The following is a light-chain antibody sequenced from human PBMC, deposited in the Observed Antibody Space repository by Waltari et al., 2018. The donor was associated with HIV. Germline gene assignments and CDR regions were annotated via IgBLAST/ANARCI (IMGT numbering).Light chain of an antibody. CDR3: QQHYSPPPLT. V-gene: IGKV1-NL1*01. J-gene: IGKJ4*01. Sequence: DIQMTQSPSSLSASVGDRVTITCRASQAISNSLAWYQQKPGEAPKLLLYAASRLESGVPSKLSGSRSGTDYAITISSLQPEDVSADYCQQHYSPPPLTFGGGTKVEIK. CDR1: QAISNS. CDR2: AAS.